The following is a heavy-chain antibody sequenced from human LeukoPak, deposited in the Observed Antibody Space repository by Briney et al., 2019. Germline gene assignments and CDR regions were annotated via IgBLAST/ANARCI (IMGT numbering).Heavy chain of an antibody. D-gene: IGHD2-2*01. V-gene: IGHV3-7*01. CDR3: ARVLPVASRDY. J-gene: IGHJ4*02. CDR2: IKQDGSDK. Sequence: GGSLRLSCAASGFTFSTYWMSWVRQAPGKGLEWVANIKQDGSDKSYVDSVKGRFTISRDNAKNSMYLQMDSLRAEDTAVYYCARVLPVASRDYWGQGTLVTVSS. CDR1: GFTFSTYW.